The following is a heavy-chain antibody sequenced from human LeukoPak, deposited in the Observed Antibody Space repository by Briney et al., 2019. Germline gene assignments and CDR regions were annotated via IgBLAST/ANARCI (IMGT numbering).Heavy chain of an antibody. CDR3: ARGNYYDSNQSDY. CDR1: GGSINNYW. Sequence: SETLSLTCSVSGGSINNYWWNWIRQPPGKGLEWIGYIYHSGSTFYNPSLKSRVTISVDRSKNQFSLKLSSVTAADTAVYYCARGNYYDSNQSDYWGQGTLVTVSS. J-gene: IGHJ4*02. V-gene: IGHV4-59*12. CDR2: IYHSGST. D-gene: IGHD3-22*01.